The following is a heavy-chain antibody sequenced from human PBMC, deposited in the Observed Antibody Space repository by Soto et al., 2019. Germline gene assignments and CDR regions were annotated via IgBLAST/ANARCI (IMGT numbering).Heavy chain of an antibody. D-gene: IGHD2-2*02. Sequence: EVQLVESGGGLVQPGGSLRLSCAASGFTFSSYWMHWVRQAPGKGLVWVSRINSDGSSTSYADSVKGRFTISRDNAKNTLYLQMNSLRAEVTAVYYCARGGFVRYCSSTSCYTWFFDYCGQGNLVAVSS. CDR3: ARGGFVRYCSSTSCYTWFFDY. CDR2: INSDGSST. V-gene: IGHV3-74*01. CDR1: GFTFSSYW. J-gene: IGHJ4*02.